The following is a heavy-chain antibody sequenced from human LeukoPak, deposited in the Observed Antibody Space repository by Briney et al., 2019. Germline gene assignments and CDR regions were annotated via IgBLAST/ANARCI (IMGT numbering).Heavy chain of an antibody. CDR3: ARGGSSGYDSIPKSHDY. J-gene: IGHJ4*02. V-gene: IGHV3-7*01. CDR2: IKDDGSDK. Sequence: GGSLRLSCGASGFTFRNFWMNWVRQAPGKGLEWVANIKDDGSDKYYVDSVKGRFTISKDNAKNSLFLQMNSLRVEDTAVYYCARGGSSGYDSIPKSHDYWGQGTLVTVSS. CDR1: GFTFRNFW. D-gene: IGHD5-12*01.